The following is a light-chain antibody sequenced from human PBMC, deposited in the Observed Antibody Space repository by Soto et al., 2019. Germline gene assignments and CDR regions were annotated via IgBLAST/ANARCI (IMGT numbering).Light chain of an antibody. CDR1: QGISNY. CDR3: QKYNSAPRT. J-gene: IGKJ1*01. V-gene: IGKV1-27*01. Sequence: DIQMTQSLSSLSAYVGDRVTITCRASQGISNYLAWYQQKPGKVPKLLIYAASTLQSGVPPRFSGSGFGTDFTLTISSLQPEDVATYYCQKYNSAPRTFGHGSKVDIK. CDR2: AAS.